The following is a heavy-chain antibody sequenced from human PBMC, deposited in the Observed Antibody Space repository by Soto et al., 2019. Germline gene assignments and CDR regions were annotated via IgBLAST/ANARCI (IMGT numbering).Heavy chain of an antibody. V-gene: IGHV1-8*01. Sequence: GASVKVSCKASGYTFTSYDINWVRQATGQGLEWMGWMNPNSGNTGYAQKFQGRVTMTRNTSISTAYMELSSLRSEDTAVYYCARVVAGPSWIFGVGSYYYYYMDVWGKGTTVTVSS. CDR1: GYTFTSYD. D-gene: IGHD3-3*01. J-gene: IGHJ6*03. CDR3: ARVVAGPSWIFGVGSYYYYYMDV. CDR2: MNPNSGNT.